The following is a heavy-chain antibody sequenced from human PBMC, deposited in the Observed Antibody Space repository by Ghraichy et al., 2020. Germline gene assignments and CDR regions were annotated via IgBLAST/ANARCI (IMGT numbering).Heavy chain of an antibody. Sequence: GGSLRLSCAASGFTFSSYEMNWVRQAPGKGLEWVSYITSRGTNIYYADSVKGRFTISRDNAKNSLYLQMNSLRVEDTAVYYCARGGHCSGGSCYSANDAFDIWGQGTMVTVSS. CDR1: GFTFSSYE. CDR2: ITSRGTNI. CDR3: ARGGHCSGGSCYSANDAFDI. V-gene: IGHV3-48*03. D-gene: IGHD2-15*01. J-gene: IGHJ3*02.